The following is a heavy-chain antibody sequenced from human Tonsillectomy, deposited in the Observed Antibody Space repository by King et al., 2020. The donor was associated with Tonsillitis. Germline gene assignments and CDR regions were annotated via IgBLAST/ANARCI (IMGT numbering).Heavy chain of an antibody. CDR3: ARWDFDY. V-gene: IGHV3-33*08. CDR1: GFPFSSYG. Sequence: VQLVESGGGVVQPGRSLRLSCAASGFPFSSYGMHWVRQAPGKGLEWVAVIWYDGINKYYADSVKGRFTISRDNSKNTLYLQMNSLRAEDTAVYYCARWDFDYWGQGTLVTVSS. J-gene: IGHJ4*02. D-gene: IGHD1-26*01. CDR2: IWYDGINK.